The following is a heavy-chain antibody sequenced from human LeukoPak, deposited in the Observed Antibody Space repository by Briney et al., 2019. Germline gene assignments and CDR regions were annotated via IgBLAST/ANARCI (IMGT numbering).Heavy chain of an antibody. D-gene: IGHD4-17*01. J-gene: IGHJ4*02. CDR1: GGSIGSSSYY. CDR2: FYYSGST. V-gene: IGHV4-39*01. CDR3: AGPTTVTTFGVFGY. Sequence: PSETLSLTCTVSGGSIGSSSYYWGWIRQPPGRGLEWIGSFYYSGSTNYNPSLKSRATISVDTSKNQFSLKLNSVTAADTAVYYCAGPTTVTTFGVFGYWGQGTLVTVSS.